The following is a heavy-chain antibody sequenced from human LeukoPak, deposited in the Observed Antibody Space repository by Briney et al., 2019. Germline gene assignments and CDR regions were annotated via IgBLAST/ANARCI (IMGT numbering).Heavy chain of an antibody. CDR3: ARDQGYGLY. D-gene: IGHD4-17*01. CDR2: ISSSSSTI. Sequence: GGSLRLSCAASGFTFSSYSMNWVRQAPGKGLEWVSYISSSSSTIYYADSVKGRFTISRDNAKNSLYLQMNSLRAEDTAVYYCARDQGYGLYWGQGTLVTVSS. J-gene: IGHJ4*02. V-gene: IGHV3-48*04. CDR1: GFTFSSYS.